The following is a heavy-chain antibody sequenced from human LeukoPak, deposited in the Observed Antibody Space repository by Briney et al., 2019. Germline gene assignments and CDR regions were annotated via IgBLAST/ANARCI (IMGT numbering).Heavy chain of an antibody. CDR3: AKDLTGYYPPFDY. Sequence: GGSLRLSCAVSGFTFSSYAMSWVRQAPGKGLEWVSAITGSGGSTYYADSVKGRFTISRDNSENTLYLQMNSLRAEDTAVYYCAKDLTGYYPPFDYWGQGTLVTVSS. D-gene: IGHD3-9*01. CDR2: ITGSGGST. V-gene: IGHV3-23*01. CDR1: GFTFSSYA. J-gene: IGHJ4*02.